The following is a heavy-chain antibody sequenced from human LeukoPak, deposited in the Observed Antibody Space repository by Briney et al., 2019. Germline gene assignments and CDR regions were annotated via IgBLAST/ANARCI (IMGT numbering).Heavy chain of an antibody. V-gene: IGHV4-4*07. J-gene: IGHJ5*02. Sequence: PSETLSLTCTVSGGSISSYYWSWIRQPAGKGLEWIGRIYTTGSTNYNPSLKSRVTMSVDTSKNQLSLKLSSVTAADTAVYYCARDCSGGSCYSPSWWFDPWGQGTLVTVSS. CDR1: GGSISSYY. CDR2: IYTTGST. D-gene: IGHD2-15*01. CDR3: ARDCSGGSCYSPSWWFDP.